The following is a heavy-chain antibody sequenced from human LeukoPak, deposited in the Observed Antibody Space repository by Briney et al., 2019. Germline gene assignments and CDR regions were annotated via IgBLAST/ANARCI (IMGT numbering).Heavy chain of an antibody. CDR3: ARTYCAGDCYSDDAFDI. CDR2: INHSGST. D-gene: IGHD2-21*02. Sequence: PSETLSLTCTVSGGSISSYYWSWIRQPPGKGLEWIGEINHSGSTKYKSSLKRRVTISVDTSKNQFSLKLSSVTAADTAVYYCARTYCAGDCYSDDAFDIWGLGTMVTVSS. CDR1: GGSISSYY. J-gene: IGHJ3*02. V-gene: IGHV4-34*01.